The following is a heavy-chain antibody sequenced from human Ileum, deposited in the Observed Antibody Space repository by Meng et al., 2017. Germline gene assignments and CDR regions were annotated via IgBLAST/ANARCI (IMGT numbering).Heavy chain of an antibody. D-gene: IGHD4-23*01. CDR1: SGSISRNTY. CDR3: ARHGGYSQDF. CDR2: ISHSGSA. J-gene: IGHJ4*02. Sequence: QLQLQESGPGLVRPSGTLSRTFAGSSGSISRNTYWSWVRQPPGKGLEWIGQISHSGSAYYNPSLKSRVTMSVDKSKSQFSLMLTSVTAADTAIYYCARHGGYSQDFWGQGTLVTVSS. V-gene: IGHV4-4*02.